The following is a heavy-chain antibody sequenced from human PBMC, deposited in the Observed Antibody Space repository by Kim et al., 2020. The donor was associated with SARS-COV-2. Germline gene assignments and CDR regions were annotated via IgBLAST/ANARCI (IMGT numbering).Heavy chain of an antibody. V-gene: IGHV3-30*07. Sequence: DSVKGRFTISRDNSKNTLYLQMNSLRAEDTAVYYCARHYYGSGDWGQGTLVTVSS. D-gene: IGHD3-10*01. J-gene: IGHJ4*02. CDR3: ARHYYGSGD.